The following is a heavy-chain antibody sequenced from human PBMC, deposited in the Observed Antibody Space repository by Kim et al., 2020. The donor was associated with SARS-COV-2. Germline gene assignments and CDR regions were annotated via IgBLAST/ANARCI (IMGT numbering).Heavy chain of an antibody. Sequence: ASVKVSCQASKYTIESYKIVWLRQVPGQGLEWMGWINGYDANTKYVQKFQDRLILTRDTATAMAYMELRNLTTDDTAIYYCARRSGEVWTNYRHYFDYWGQGSLVTVAP. CDR2: INGYDANT. CDR1: KYTIESYK. CDR3: ARRSGEVWTNYRHYFDY. D-gene: IGHD1-7*01. V-gene: IGHV1-18*01. J-gene: IGHJ4*02.